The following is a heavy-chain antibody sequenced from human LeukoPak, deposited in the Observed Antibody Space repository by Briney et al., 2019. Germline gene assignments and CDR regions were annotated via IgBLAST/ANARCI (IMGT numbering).Heavy chain of an antibody. CDR3: ARDRTMVRGEVPNWFDP. V-gene: IGHV1-2*06. CDR1: GYTFTGYY. D-gene: IGHD3-10*01. Sequence: ASVKVSCKASGYTFTGYYLHWVRQAPGQGLEWMGRINPNSGGTNYAQTFQGRVTMNRDTSISTAYMELSRLRSDDTAVYYCARDRTMVRGEVPNWFDPWGQGTLVTVSS. J-gene: IGHJ5*02. CDR2: INPNSGGT.